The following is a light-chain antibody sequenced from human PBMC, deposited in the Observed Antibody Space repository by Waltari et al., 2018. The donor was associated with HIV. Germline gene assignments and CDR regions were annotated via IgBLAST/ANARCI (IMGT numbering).Light chain of an antibody. CDR3: NCRDRSGSCHLVL. CDR1: SLRRYN. J-gene: IGLJ3*02. V-gene: IGLV3-19*01. Sequence: SSELTQDPAVSVALGQTVKITCQGDSLRRYNARWYQQKPGHAPPLVIYGDNNRPSGLPERFSGSSSGNTASLTIIWAQAEDEADYYGNCRDRSGSCHLVLFGGGTELTVL. CDR2: GDN.